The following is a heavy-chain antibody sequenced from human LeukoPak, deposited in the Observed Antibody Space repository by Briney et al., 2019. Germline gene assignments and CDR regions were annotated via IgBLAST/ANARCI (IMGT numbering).Heavy chain of an antibody. V-gene: IGHV4-4*07. CDR1: GGSISSYY. J-gene: IGHJ5*02. Sequence: PSETLSLTCTVSGGSISSYYWSWIRQPAGKGLEWIGRIYTSGSTNYNPSLKSRVTMSVDTSKNQFSLKLSSVTAADTAVYYCARGGRYGSGSYSGYRFDPWGQGTLVTVSS. CDR3: ARGGRYGSGSYSGYRFDP. D-gene: IGHD3-10*01. CDR2: IYTSGST.